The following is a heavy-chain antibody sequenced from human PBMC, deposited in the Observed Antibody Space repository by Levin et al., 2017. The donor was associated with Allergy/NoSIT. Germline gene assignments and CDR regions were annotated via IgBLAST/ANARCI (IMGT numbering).Heavy chain of an antibody. CDR1: GASISSNY. J-gene: IGHJ5*02. CDR3: ARGARSGVANWFDP. V-gene: IGHV4-4*07. Sequence: SETLSLTCTVSGASISSNYWSWIRQSAGKGLDWIGRIYSTGSINYNPSLKSRVTMSVDTSKNQFSLKLSSVTAADTAVYYCARGARSGVANWFDPWGQGTLVTVSS. D-gene: IGHD2-15*01. CDR2: IYSTGSI.